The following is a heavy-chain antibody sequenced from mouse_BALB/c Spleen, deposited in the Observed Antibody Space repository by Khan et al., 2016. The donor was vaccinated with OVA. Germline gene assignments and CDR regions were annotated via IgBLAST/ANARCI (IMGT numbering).Heavy chain of an antibody. J-gene: IGHJ3*01. Sequence: EVELVESGGGLVQPGGSLKLSCETSGFTFSDYYMYWVRQTPEKRLEWVAYISYGGDSTYYPDTVKGRFTISRDNAKNTLYLQMSRLKSEDTAMYYCACHDYDAISYWGQGTLVTVSA. CDR1: GFTFSDYY. D-gene: IGHD2-4*01. CDR3: ACHDYDAISY. V-gene: IGHV5-12*02. CDR2: ISYGGDST.